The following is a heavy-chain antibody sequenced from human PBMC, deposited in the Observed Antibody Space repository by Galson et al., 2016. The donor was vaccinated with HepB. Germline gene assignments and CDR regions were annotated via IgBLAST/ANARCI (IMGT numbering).Heavy chain of an antibody. Sequence: ETLSLTCTVSGGSVSSGSYYWSWIRQPPGKGLEWIGYIYYSGSTNYNPSLKSRVTISVDTSKNQFSLKLSSVTAADTAVYYCARGVSYYGSGSSIYGMDVWGQGKRSPSP. D-gene: IGHD3-10*01. CDR2: IYYSGST. CDR1: GGSVSSGSYY. J-gene: IGHJ6*02. CDR3: ARGVSYYGSGSSIYGMDV. V-gene: IGHV4-61*01.